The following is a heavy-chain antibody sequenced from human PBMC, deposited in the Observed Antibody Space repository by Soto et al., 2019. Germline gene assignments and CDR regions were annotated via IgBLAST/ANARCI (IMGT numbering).Heavy chain of an antibody. J-gene: IGHJ6*02. CDR2: IYYSGST. CDR3: ARSPRVTIFGVVKRGYYYGMDV. CDR1: GGSISSYY. Sequence: SETLSLTRTVSGGSISSYYWSWIRKPPGKGLEWIGYIYYSGSTNYNPSLKSRVTISVDTSKNQFSLKLSSVTAADTAVYYCARSPRVTIFGVVKRGYYYGMDVWGQGTTVTVSS. D-gene: IGHD3-3*01. V-gene: IGHV4-59*01.